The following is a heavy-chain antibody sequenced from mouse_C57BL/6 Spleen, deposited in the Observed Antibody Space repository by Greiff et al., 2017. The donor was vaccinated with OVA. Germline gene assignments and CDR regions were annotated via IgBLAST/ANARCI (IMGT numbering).Heavy chain of an antibody. D-gene: IGHD2-5*01. Sequence: QVQLQQPGAELVKPGASVKMSCKASGYTFTSYWITWVKQRPGQGLEWIGDIYPGSGSTNYNEKFKSKATLTVDTSSSTAYMQLSSLTSEDSAVYYCARRDYSNYVGKNYFDDWGQGTTLTVSS. CDR3: ARRDYSNYVGKNYFDD. CDR2: IYPGSGST. CDR1: GYTFTSYW. V-gene: IGHV1-55*01. J-gene: IGHJ2*01.